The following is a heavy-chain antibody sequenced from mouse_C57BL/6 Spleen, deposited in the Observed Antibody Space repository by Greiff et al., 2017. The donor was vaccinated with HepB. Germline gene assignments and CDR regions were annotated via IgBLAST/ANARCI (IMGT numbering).Heavy chain of an antibody. Sequence: VQLQQSGPVLVKPGASVKISCKASGFTFTDYYMNWVKQSHGKSLEWIGDINPNNGGTSYNQKFKGTATLTVDKSSSTAYMENRSLTSEDSAVYYCAIPRKDYWGQGTTLTV. V-gene: IGHV1-26*01. CDR2: INPNNGGT. J-gene: IGHJ2*01. CDR1: GFTFTDYY. CDR3: AIPRKDY.